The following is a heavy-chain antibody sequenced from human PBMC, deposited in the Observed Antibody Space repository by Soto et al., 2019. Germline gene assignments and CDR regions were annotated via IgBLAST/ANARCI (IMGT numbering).Heavy chain of an antibody. Sequence: EVQLLESGGGLVQPGGSLRLSCAASGFTFSSHAMSWVRQAPGKGLEWVSGISGGGDTTYYADSVRGRFTISRDNPKSTLYLQMKSLSAEDSALYYCAKPLYSSGWSKFDYWGQGILVTVSS. CDR1: GFTFSSHA. J-gene: IGHJ4*02. V-gene: IGHV3-23*01. CDR3: AKPLYSSGWSKFDY. CDR2: ISGGGDTT. D-gene: IGHD6-19*01.